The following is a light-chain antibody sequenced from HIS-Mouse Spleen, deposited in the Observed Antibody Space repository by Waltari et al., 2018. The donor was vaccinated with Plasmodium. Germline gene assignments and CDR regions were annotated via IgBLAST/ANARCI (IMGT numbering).Light chain of an antibody. V-gene: IGKV1-39*01. CDR1: QSISSY. Sequence: DIQMTQSPSSLSASVGDRVTITCRASQSISSYLNWYQQKPGKAPNRLIYAASSLQSGVPSRFSGSGSGTDFTLTISSLQAEDVAVDYCQQYYSTPLTFGGGTKVEIK. J-gene: IGKJ4*01. CDR2: AAS. CDR3: QQYYSTPLT.